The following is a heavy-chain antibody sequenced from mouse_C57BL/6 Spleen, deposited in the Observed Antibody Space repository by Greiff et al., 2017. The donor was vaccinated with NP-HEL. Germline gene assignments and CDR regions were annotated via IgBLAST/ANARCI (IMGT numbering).Heavy chain of an antibody. CDR2: IDPSDSYT. J-gene: IGHJ2*01. CDR1: GYTFTSYW. Sequence: QVQLQQPGAELVMPGASVKLSCKASGYTFTSYWMHWVKQRPGQGLEWIGEIDPSDSYTNYNQKFKGKATLTVDKSSSTAYMQLSSLTSEDSAVYYCARFCCIYFDYWGQGTTLTVSS. CDR3: ARFCCIYFDY. V-gene: IGHV1-69*01.